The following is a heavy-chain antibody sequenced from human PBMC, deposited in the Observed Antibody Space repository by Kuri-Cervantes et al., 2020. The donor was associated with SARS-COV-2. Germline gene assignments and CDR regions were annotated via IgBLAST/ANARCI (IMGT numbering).Heavy chain of an antibody. J-gene: IGHJ4*02. CDR2: IHHSGST. Sequence: LRLSCTVSGDSMNSGDFYWTWIRQPPGKGLEWIGYIHHSGSTFYSPSLRSRLTLSLDISKNQFSLKLTSVSAADTAVYYCAKDCGSRCPQRSRFGYWGQGTLVTVSS. V-gene: IGHV4-30-4*01. D-gene: IGHD2-15*01. CDR3: AKDCGSRCPQRSRFGY. CDR1: GDSMNSGDFY.